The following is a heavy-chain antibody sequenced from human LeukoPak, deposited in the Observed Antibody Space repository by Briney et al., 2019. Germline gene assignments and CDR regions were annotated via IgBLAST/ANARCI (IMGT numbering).Heavy chain of an antibody. D-gene: IGHD3-22*01. CDR1: GYTLPELS. V-gene: IGHV1-24*01. Sequence: GASVKVSCKVSGYTLPELSVYWLRQAPGKWLEWMGGFDPEDGETIYAQKFQGRVTMTEDTSTDTAYMELSSLRSEDTAVYYCATNLIVVEGLLVDYWGQGTLVTVSS. CDR3: ATNLIVVEGLLVDY. CDR2: FDPEDGET. J-gene: IGHJ4*02.